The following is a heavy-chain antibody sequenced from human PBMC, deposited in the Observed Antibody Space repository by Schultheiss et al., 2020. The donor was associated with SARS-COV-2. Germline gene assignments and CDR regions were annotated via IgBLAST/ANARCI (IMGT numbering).Heavy chain of an antibody. D-gene: IGHD1-14*01. V-gene: IGHV3-7*01. CDR2: IKQDGSEK. J-gene: IGHJ4*02. Sequence: GGSLRLSCAASGFTFSNAWMSWVRQAPGKGLEWVANIKQDGSEKYYVDSVKGRFTISRDNAKNSLYLQMNSLRAEDTAVYYCTTVSDIPEVFYWGQGTLVTVSS. CDR3: TTVSDIPEVFY. CDR1: GFTFSNAW.